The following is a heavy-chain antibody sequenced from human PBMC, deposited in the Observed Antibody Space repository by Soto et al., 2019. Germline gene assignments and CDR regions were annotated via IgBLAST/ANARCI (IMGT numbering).Heavy chain of an antibody. Sequence: GGSLRLSCGASGFTFSNYAMTWVRQGPGKGLEWVSGISGSGGRSYYADPVRGRFTISRDNSKSTLYLQMNSLRAEDTAVYYCAKAYFVWSSEQPYYFDYWGQGTLVTVSS. J-gene: IGHJ4*02. D-gene: IGHD3-16*01. CDR1: GFTFSNYA. V-gene: IGHV3-23*01. CDR3: AKAYFVWSSEQPYYFDY. CDR2: ISGSGGRS.